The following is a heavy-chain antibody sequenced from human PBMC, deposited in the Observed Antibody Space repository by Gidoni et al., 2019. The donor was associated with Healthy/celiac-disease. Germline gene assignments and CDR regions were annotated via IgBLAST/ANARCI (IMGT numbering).Heavy chain of an antibody. D-gene: IGHD1-1*01. CDR3: ARDLIQLEPDTYYYYYGMDV. V-gene: IGHV1-69*01. Sequence: LEWMGWIIPIFGTANYAQKFQGRVTITADESTSTAYMELSSLRSEDTAVYYCARDLIQLEPDTYYYYYGMDVWGQGTTVTVSS. CDR2: IIPIFGTA. J-gene: IGHJ6*02.